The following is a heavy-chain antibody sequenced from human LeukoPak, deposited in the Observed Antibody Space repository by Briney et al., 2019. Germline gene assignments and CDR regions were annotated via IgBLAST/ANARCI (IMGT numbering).Heavy chain of an antibody. CDR1: GFTFSNAW. J-gene: IGHJ3*02. D-gene: IGHD3-3*01. CDR3: TTDHITISGVVILGAFDI. CDR2: IKCKTDGGTT. V-gene: IGHV3-15*01. Sequence: GGCLRLSCAASGFTFSNAWMSWVRQAPGRGLEWVGRIKCKTDGGTTDYAAPMKGRFTISRDDSKNTLYLQMNSPKTEDTAVYYCTTDHITISGVVILGAFDIWGQGTMVTVSS.